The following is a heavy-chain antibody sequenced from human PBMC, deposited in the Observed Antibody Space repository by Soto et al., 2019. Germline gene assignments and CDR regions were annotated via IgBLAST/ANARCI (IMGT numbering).Heavy chain of an antibody. Sequence: QITLKESAPTLVKPTETLTLTCAFSGFSLNSDEVGVGWIRQPPGKALECLALLYGNGDTRFSPSLKSRLTITKDTSANLVFLARANVDPVDTATYYCAHTGHLVDAFDFWGQGTLVTVSS. CDR3: AHTGHLVDAFDF. V-gene: IGHV2-5*01. J-gene: IGHJ3*01. D-gene: IGHD1-1*01. CDR1: GFSLNSDEVG. CDR2: LYGNGDT.